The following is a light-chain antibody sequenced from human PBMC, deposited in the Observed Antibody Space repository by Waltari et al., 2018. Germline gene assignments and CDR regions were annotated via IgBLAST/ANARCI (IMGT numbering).Light chain of an antibody. CDR1: QGINSC. J-gene: IGKJ4*01. Sequence: DIQMTQSPSSVSASVGDKVTITCRASQGINSCLAWYQQKTGKAPKLLIYDASSLQTGVPSRFSGSESGTDFTLTISSLQPEDFATYYCQQANRFPLTFGGGTKVELK. CDR2: DAS. V-gene: IGKV1-12*01. CDR3: QQANRFPLT.